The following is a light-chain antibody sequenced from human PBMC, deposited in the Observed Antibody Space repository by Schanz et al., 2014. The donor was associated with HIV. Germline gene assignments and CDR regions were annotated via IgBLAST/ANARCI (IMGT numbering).Light chain of an antibody. CDR3: SSYAATSNVL. CDR1: TSDIGNHDF. V-gene: IGLV2-8*01. Sequence: QSALTQPPSASGSPGQSVTISCTGTTSDIGNHDFVSWYQQHPGKAPKLMIYDVTKRPSGVPDRFSGSKSGNTASLTVSGLQADDEADYYCSSYAATSNVLFGGGTKVTVL. J-gene: IGLJ3*02. CDR2: DVT.